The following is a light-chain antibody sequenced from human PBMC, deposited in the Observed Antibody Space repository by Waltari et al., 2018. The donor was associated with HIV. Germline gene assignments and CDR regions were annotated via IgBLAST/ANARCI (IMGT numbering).Light chain of an antibody. J-gene: IGLJ1*01. V-gene: IGLV3-9*01. CDR1: NIGTKN. CDR2: RDA. Sequence: SYEVTQPLSVSVALGQTATITCGGTNIGTKNVHCYRQKPGQAPVLVIDRDANRPAGVPERFSGSNSGNTATLTISRAQAGDEADYYCHVWDSNTEIFGTGTKVTVL. CDR3: HVWDSNTEI.